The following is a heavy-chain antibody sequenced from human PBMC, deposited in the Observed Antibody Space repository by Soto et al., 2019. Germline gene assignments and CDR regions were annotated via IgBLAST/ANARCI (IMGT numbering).Heavy chain of an antibody. D-gene: IGHD3-10*02. CDR1: GFTFSSYW. J-gene: IGHJ5*02. CDR2: IRPDGNEI. CDR3: LCQTIDP. Sequence: GGSLRLSCAASGFTFSSYWLTWVRQAPGNGLEWVASIRPDGNEIFYVDSVKGRFTISRDNPKNSLYLQMNSLRAEETAVYYCLCQTIDPWGQGTLVTVS. V-gene: IGHV3-7*01.